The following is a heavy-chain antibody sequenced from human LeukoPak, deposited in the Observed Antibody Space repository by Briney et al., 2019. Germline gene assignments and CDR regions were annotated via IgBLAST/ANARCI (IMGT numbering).Heavy chain of an antibody. J-gene: IGHJ4*02. CDR3: SRESGPFCPFGH. Sequence: PSGTLSLTCGVSGXSITTTNYWSWVRQPPGGGLEWIGEVSLAGRTRYNPSLKNRVNISIDESKNHLYLNLASVTAADTAVYYCSRESGPFCPFGHWGQGTLVAVTS. V-gene: IGHV4-4*02. D-gene: IGHD1-26*01. CDR2: VSLAGRT. CDR1: GXSITTTNY.